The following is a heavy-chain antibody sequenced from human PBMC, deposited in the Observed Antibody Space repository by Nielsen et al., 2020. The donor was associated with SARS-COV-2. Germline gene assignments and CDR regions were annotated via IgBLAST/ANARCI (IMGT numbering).Heavy chain of an antibody. V-gene: IGHV3-15*01. D-gene: IGHD4-17*01. Sequence: GESLKISCAGSGLFLSNAWMSWVRQAPGKGLEWLGRIKLKTDGEDYAAPVKGRFTISRDDSKNTLYLQMNSLKTEDTAMYYCTTDDYGDRDRSGGLMEGQFDAFDIWGQGTMVTVSS. CDR3: TTDDYGDRDRSGGLMEGQFDAFDI. CDR2: IKLKTDGE. J-gene: IGHJ3*02. CDR1: GLFLSNAW.